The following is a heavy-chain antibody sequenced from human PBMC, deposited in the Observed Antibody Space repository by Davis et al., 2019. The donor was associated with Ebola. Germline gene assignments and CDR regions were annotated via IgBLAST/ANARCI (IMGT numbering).Heavy chain of an antibody. D-gene: IGHD4-17*01. Sequence: SETLSLTCTVSGGSISSGSFYWTWIRQPAGKGLEWIGHIYTSGSTNYNPSLKSRVSISIDTSKNQFSLRLTSVTAADMAVYYCARGLDYGDYGAIDYWGQGTLVTVSS. CDR2: IYTSGST. CDR3: ARGLDYGDYGAIDY. V-gene: IGHV4-61*09. CDR1: GGSISSGSFY. J-gene: IGHJ4*02.